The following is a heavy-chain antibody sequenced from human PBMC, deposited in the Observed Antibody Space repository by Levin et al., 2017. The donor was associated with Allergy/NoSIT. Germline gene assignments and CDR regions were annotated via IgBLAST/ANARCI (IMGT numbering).Heavy chain of an antibody. V-gene: IGHV3-23*01. D-gene: IGHD6-19*01. Sequence: GESLKISCAASGFTFSSYAMSWVRQAPGKGLEWVSGISGSGGTTYYADSVKGRFTISRDNSKNTLYLQMNSMRAEDTAVYYCASMQWLGYFDYWGQGTLVTVSS. CDR1: GFTFSSYA. CDR3: ASMQWLGYFDY. J-gene: IGHJ4*02. CDR2: ISGSGGTT.